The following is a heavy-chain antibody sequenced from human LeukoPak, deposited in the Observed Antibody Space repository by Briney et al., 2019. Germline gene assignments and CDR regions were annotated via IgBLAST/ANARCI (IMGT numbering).Heavy chain of an antibody. J-gene: IGHJ4*02. CDR1: GGSFSGYY. V-gene: IGHV4-34*01. Sequence: PSESLSPTCAVDGGSFSGYYWSWIRQPPGEGLEWVGSFYNSGSTDYNSTFKSRLTMSVDPSKNQFSLKLTAVTAADTAVYYCARDQYLERDYLDYWGRGTVDSVSS. CDR2: FYNSGST. D-gene: IGHD2/OR15-2a*01. CDR3: ARDQYLERDYLDY.